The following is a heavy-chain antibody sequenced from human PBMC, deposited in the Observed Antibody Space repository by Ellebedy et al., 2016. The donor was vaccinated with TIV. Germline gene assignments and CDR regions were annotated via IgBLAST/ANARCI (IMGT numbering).Heavy chain of an antibody. Sequence: GGSLRLXXAASGFIFSAYPIHWVRQAPGKGLEWVAFISYDGRNAEYSDSVKGRFTISRDNSKNTLYLDMNSLRGEDTAVYYCAKDRVNRNGVYDAFDIWGQGTMVTVSS. CDR2: ISYDGRNA. CDR1: GFIFSAYP. D-gene: IGHD2-8*01. CDR3: AKDRVNRNGVYDAFDI. J-gene: IGHJ3*02. V-gene: IGHV3-30*04.